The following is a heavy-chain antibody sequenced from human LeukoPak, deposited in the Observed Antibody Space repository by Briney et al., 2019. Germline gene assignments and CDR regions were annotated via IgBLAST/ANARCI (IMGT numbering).Heavy chain of an antibody. J-gene: IGHJ4*02. CDR3: ASPGRVGATNPFDY. D-gene: IGHD1-26*01. CDR1: GFTFSSYA. CDR2: ISGSGGST. V-gene: IGHV3-23*01. Sequence: GGSLRLSCAASGFTFSSYAMSWVRQAPGKGLEWASAISGSGGSTYYADSVKGRSTISRDNSKNTLYLQMNSLRAEDTAVYYCASPGRVGATNPFDYWGQGTLVTVSS.